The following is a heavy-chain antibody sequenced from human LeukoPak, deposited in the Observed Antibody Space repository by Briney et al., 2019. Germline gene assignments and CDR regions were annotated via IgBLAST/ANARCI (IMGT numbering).Heavy chain of an antibody. Sequence: GGSLRLSCAASGFTFSSYSMNWVRQAPGKGLEWVAHIWFDGSNKYFADSVKGRFTISRGNSKNTLYLQMNSLRAEDTAVYYCARDGRSGPHFDSWGQGTLVTVSS. CDR2: IWFDGSNK. V-gene: IGHV3-33*08. D-gene: IGHD1-1*01. CDR3: ARDGRSGPHFDS. CDR1: GFTFSSYS. J-gene: IGHJ4*02.